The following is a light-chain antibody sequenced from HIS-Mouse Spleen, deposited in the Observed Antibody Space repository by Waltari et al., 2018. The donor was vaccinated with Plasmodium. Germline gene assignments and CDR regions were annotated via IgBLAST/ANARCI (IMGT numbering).Light chain of an antibody. Sequence: SYELTHPPSVSVSPGETASITCPGDKLGDKDACWSQHKPGQSPVLVIYQDSKRPSGIPERFSGSNSGNTATLTISGTQAMDEADYYCQAWDSSTVVFGGGTKLTVL. J-gene: IGLJ2*01. CDR1: KLGDKD. CDR3: QAWDSSTVV. CDR2: QDS. V-gene: IGLV3-1*01.